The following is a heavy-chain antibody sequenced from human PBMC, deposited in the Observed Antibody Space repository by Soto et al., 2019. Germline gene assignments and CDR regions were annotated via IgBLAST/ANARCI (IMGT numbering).Heavy chain of an antibody. V-gene: IGHV4-39*01. CDR3: ARHSVENYGMDV. J-gene: IGHJ6*02. Sequence: SETLSLTCTVSGGSISSSSYYWGWIRQPPGKGLEWIGSIYYSGSTYYNPSLKSRVTISVDTSKNQFSLKLSSVTAADTAVYYCARHSVENYGMDVWGQGTTVTVSS. CDR1: GGSISSSSYY. CDR2: IYYSGST.